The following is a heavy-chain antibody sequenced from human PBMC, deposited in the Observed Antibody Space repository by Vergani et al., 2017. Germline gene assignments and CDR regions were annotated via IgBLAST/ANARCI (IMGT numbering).Heavy chain of an antibody. V-gene: IGHV4-31*03. D-gene: IGHD2-2*01. Sequence: VQLQESGPGLVKSSQTLSLTCTVSGGSINSGGYYWSWIRHHQGKGLEWIGYIYYSGTTYYNPSLKSRITISVETSKNQFSLKVRSVTAADTAVYYCARSHSVTPAAQVDAFDLWGEGTMVTVSS. CDR2: IYYSGTT. J-gene: IGHJ3*01. CDR1: GGSINSGGYY. CDR3: ARSHSVTPAAQVDAFDL.